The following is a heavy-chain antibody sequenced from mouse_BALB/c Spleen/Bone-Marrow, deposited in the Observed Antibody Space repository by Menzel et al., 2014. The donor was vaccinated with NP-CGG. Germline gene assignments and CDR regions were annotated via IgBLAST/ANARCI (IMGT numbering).Heavy chain of an antibody. CDR2: INPFNDGI. Sequence: VQLQQSGPELVKPGASVKMSCMASGYTFTSYVMHWVKQKPGQGLEWIGYINPFNDGIEYNEKFKVKATMTSDKSSITAYMELSSLTAEDSAVYYCARGSTVVGDYWGQGTTLTVSS. J-gene: IGHJ2*01. CDR3: ARGSTVVGDY. D-gene: IGHD1-1*01. V-gene: IGHV1-14*01. CDR1: GYTFTSYV.